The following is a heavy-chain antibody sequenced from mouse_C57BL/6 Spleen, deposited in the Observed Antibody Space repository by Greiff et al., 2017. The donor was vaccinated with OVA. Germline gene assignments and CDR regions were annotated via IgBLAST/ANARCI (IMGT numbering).Heavy chain of an antibody. Sequence: QVQLQQPGAELVKPGASVKMPCKASGYTFTSYWITWVKQRPGQGLEWIGDIYPGSGSTNYNEKFKSKATLTVDTSSSTAYMQLSSLTSEDSAVYYGARDYSNYECWFAYWGQGTLVTVSA. J-gene: IGHJ3*01. D-gene: IGHD2-5*01. CDR2: IYPGSGST. CDR1: GYTFTSYW. CDR3: ARDYSNYECWFAY. V-gene: IGHV1-55*01.